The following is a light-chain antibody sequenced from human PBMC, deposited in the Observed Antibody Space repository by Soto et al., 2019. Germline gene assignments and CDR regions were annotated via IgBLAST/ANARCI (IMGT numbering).Light chain of an antibody. Sequence: VITTSPGRMSVYRGERDALSYSTSQSVSSKLAWYQQRPGQAPRLLIYDTSTRATGIPARFSGSGSGTEFTLTGSSLQSEDFAVYYSHQYSNGPPITFGRGTRLEIK. CDR1: QSVSSK. CDR2: DTS. CDR3: HQYSNGPPIT. V-gene: IGKV3-15*01. J-gene: IGKJ5*01.